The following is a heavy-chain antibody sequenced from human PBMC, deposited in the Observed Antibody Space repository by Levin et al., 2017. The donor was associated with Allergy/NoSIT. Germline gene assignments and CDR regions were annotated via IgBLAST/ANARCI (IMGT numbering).Heavy chain of an antibody. Sequence: GGSLRLSCAASGFTFSSYSMNWVRQAPGKGLEWVSYISSSSSTIYYADSVKGRFTISRDNAKNSLYLQMNSLRAEDTAVYYCARTGDPSDYYFDYWGQGTLVTVSS. V-gene: IGHV3-48*04. CDR2: ISSSSSTI. CDR3: ARTGDPSDYYFDY. D-gene: IGHD7-27*01. J-gene: IGHJ4*02. CDR1: GFTFSSYS.